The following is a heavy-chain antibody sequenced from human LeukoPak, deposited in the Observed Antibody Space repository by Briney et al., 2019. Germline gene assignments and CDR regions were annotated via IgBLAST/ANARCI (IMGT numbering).Heavy chain of an antibody. CDR1: GDSISNYY. Sequence: SETLSLTCSVSGDSISNYYWSWIRQPPGKGLEWIGYIYHSGTNKQNPSLKSRVTISIDTSKNQFSLKLRSVSAADTAVYYCARDVPRGDAFGIWGQGTMVAVSS. CDR2: IYHSGTN. CDR3: ARDVPRGDAFGI. V-gene: IGHV4-59*01. J-gene: IGHJ3*02.